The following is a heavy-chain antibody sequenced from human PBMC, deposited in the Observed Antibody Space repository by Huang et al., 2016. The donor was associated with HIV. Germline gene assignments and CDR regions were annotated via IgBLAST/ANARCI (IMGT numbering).Heavy chain of an antibody. D-gene: IGHD5-12*01. CDR3: AKRGRGRSGYGYIGYFDA. V-gene: IGHV4-34*01. J-gene: IGHJ5*02. Sequence: QVRLNQWGAGLLKPAETLSLTCAVSDASFDGYFWTWIRQSPGQGLEWMGEINDRAERNFRPSCGSRLRLPVDTSKKQFSLGLRSVTAADTGVYFCAKRGRGRSGYGYIGYFDAWAQGSLVTV. CDR2: INDRAER. CDR1: DASFDGYF.